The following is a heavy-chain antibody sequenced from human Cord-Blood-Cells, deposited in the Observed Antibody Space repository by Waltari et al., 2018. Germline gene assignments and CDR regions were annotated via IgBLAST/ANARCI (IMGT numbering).Heavy chain of an antibody. J-gene: IGHJ3*02. CDR2: IWYDGSNK. CDR3: ARDPTGDNAFDI. D-gene: IGHD7-27*01. Sequence: QVQLVESGGGVVQPGRSLRLSCAASGFTFSSYGMHWVRQAPDKGLEWVAVIWYDGSNKYYADSVKCRFTISRDNSKNTLYLQMNSLRAEDTAVYYCARDPTGDNAFDIWGQGTMVTVSS. V-gene: IGHV3-33*01. CDR1: GFTFSSYG.